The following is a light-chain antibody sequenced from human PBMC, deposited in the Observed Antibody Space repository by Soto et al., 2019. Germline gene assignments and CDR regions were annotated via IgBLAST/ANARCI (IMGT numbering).Light chain of an antibody. CDR3: QQRGSWPSYT. J-gene: IGKJ2*01. Sequence: TQSPATLSLAPGGRATLSRRASQDVDTYLAWYQQRPGQAPRLLIYDASSRATGVPARFSGSGSGTDFTLTISSLESADFAIYYCQQRGSWPSYTFGQGTKVDIK. CDR1: QDVDTY. CDR2: DAS. V-gene: IGKV3-11*01.